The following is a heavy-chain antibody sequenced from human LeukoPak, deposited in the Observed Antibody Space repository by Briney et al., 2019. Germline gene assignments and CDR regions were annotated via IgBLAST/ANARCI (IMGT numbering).Heavy chain of an antibody. CDR3: ARDVAVAGTLWFDP. Sequence: GGSLRLSCAASGFTFSSYSMNWVRQAPGKGLEWVSSISSSSSYIYYADSVKGRFTISRDNAKNSLYLQMNGLRAEDTAVYYCARDVAVAGTLWFDPWGQGTLVTVSS. V-gene: IGHV3-21*01. D-gene: IGHD6-19*01. CDR1: GFTFSSYS. J-gene: IGHJ5*02. CDR2: ISSSSSYI.